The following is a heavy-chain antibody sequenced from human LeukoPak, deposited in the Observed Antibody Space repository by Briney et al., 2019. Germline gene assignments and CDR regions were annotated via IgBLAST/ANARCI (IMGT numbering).Heavy chain of an antibody. D-gene: IGHD1-1*01. CDR1: GFTFSSYS. CDR3: AKDNWNDGAIDY. Sequence: GGSLRLSCAASGFTFSSYSMNWVRQAPGKGLEWVAVILYDGSNKYYADSVKGRFTISRDNSKNTLYLQMNSLRAEDTAVYYCAKDNWNDGAIDYWGQGTLVTVSS. J-gene: IGHJ4*02. CDR2: ILYDGSNK. V-gene: IGHV3-30*18.